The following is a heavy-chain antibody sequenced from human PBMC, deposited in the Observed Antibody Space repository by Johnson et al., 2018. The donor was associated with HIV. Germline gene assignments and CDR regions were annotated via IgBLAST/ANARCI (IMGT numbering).Heavy chain of an antibody. J-gene: IGHJ3*02. CDR1: GFTVSNNY. D-gene: IGHD4-17*01. CDR3: ARSPYYDDYWSDAFDI. V-gene: IGHV3-66*01. Sequence: MQLVESWGGLVQPGESLRLSCAASGFTVSNNYMHWVRQAPGKGLEWVSVIYSGGSTYYADSVKGRFTISRDNSKNTMYLQMNSLRAEDTAVYYCARSPYYDDYWSDAFDIWGQGTMVTVSS. CDR2: IYSGGST.